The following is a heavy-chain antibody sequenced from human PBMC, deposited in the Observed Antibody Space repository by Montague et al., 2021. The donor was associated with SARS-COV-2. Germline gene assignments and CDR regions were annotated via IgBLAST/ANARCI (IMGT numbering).Heavy chain of an antibody. Sequence: PALVKPTQTLTLTCTFSGFSLSTSGVGVGWIRQPPGKALEWLALIYWDDDKRYSPSLKSRLTITKDTSKNQVVLTMTNMDPVDTATYYCAHRPSIAAAGTFRFDPWGQGILVTVSS. D-gene: IGHD6-13*01. CDR1: GFSLSTSGVG. CDR3: AHRPSIAAAGTFRFDP. J-gene: IGHJ5*02. V-gene: IGHV2-5*02. CDR2: IYWDDDK.